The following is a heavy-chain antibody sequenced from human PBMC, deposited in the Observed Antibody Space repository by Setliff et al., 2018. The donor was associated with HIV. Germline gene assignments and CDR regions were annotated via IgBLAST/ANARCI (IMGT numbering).Heavy chain of an antibody. CDR1: GGSIKSYS. V-gene: IGHV4-4*07. CDR2: VCTSGDT. Sequence: PSETLSLTCTVSGGSIKSYSWSWIRQPAGKGLEWIGRVCTSGDTNYNPSLQSRVAMSVDTSKNQFSLNLNSVTAADTALYDCARERVVRGVVDPGTSQIFDNWGQGILVTVS. CDR3: ARERVVRGVVDPGTSQIFDN. D-gene: IGHD3-10*01. J-gene: IGHJ4*02.